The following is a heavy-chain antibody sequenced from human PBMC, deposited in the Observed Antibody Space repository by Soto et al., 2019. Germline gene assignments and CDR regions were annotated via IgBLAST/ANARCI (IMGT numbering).Heavy chain of an antibody. J-gene: IGHJ4*02. V-gene: IGHV4-59*01. Sequence: PSETLSLTCTVSGGSISSYYWSWIRQSPGKGLEWIGYIYYSGSTNYNPSLKSRVTISVDTSKNQFSLKLSSVTAADTAVYYCASGYYYDSSGYLDYWGQGTLVTVSS. D-gene: IGHD3-22*01. CDR1: GGSISSYY. CDR3: ASGYYYDSSGYLDY. CDR2: IYYSGST.